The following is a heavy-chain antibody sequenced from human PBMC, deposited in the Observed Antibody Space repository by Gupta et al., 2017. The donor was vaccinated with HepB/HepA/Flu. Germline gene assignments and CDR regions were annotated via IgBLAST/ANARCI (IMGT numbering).Heavy chain of an antibody. Sequence: EVQLVESGGGLVQPGGSLRPSCLASGFTFSSFEMNWVRQAPGKGLEWISYISSSASIIYYADSVKGRFTISRDDAKNSLYLQMNSLRADDTAVYYCARAPAYCDGDCYMDYWGQGTLVTVSS. CDR3: ARAPAYCDGDCYMDY. V-gene: IGHV3-48*03. CDR1: GFTFSSFE. D-gene: IGHD2-21*02. J-gene: IGHJ4*02. CDR2: ISSSASII.